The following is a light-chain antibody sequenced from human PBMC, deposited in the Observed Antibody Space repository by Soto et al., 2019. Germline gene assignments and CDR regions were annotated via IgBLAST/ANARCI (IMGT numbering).Light chain of an antibody. V-gene: IGLV2-8*01. Sequence: QSALTQPPSASGSPGQSVTISCTGTSSDVGGYHYVSWYQHHPGQAPKLMIYEVSKRPSGVPDRFSGSKSANTASLTVSGLQEEDDADYYCSSYAGSSDYVFGTGTKLTVL. CDR1: SSDVGGYHY. J-gene: IGLJ1*01. CDR2: EVS. CDR3: SSYAGSSDYV.